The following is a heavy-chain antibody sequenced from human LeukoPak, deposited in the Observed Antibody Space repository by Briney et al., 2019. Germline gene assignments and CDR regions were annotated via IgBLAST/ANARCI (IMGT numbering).Heavy chain of an antibody. CDR1: GYTFSSYD. V-gene: IGHV1-8*03. J-gene: IGHJ5*02. CDR3: ARALGPAGYRWWFDP. CDR2: MNPNSGNT. Sequence: ASVKVSCKASGYTFSSYDINWVRQATGQGLEWMGWMNPNSGNTGYAQKFQGRVTITRNISISTVYMEVSSLRSEDTAVYYCARALGPAGYRWWFDPWGQGTLVTVSS. D-gene: IGHD2-2*01.